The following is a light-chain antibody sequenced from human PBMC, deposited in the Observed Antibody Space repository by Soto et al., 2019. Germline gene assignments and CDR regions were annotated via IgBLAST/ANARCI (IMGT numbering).Light chain of an antibody. CDR3: QHFNSWPLL. CDR2: GAS. CDR1: QNDNNR. Sequence: EIVMTQSPAMLSVSPGERTTLSCRASQNDNNRLAWYQQKAGQPPRLLIYGASTRATGIPARFSGSGSGTEFTLTISSLQSEDFAVYYCQHFNSWPLLFGQGTKVEIK. V-gene: IGKV3-15*01. J-gene: IGKJ1*01.